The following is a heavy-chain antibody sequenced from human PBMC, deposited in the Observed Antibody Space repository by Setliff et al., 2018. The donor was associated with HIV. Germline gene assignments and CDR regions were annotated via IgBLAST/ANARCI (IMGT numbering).Heavy chain of an antibody. CDR1: GFTLSNFW. D-gene: IGHD3-16*01. CDR2: MDGDGQYT. J-gene: IGHJ6*03. CDR3: AGDRGSGTGRGCDSMDV. V-gene: IGHV3-74*01. Sequence: GGSLRLSCAASGFTLSNFWMQWVRQAPGEGLVCVSRMDGDGQYTFYADSVKGRFAIARDNAKNTLYLQMNSRRAEDTAVYYCAGDRGSGTGRGCDSMDVWGKGTTVTVSS.